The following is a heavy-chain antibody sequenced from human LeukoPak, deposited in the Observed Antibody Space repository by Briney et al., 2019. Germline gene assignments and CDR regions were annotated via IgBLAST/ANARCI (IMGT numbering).Heavy chain of an antibody. CDR2: IYPRDGST. CDR1: GYTFTSNY. CDR3: ARDQEGFDY. J-gene: IGHJ4*02. Sequence: APVKVSCKASGYTFTSNYIHWVRQAPGQGLEWMGMIYPRDGSTSYAQKFQGRVTVTRDTSTSTVHMELSGLRSEDTAVYYCARDQEGFDYWGQGTLVTVSS. V-gene: IGHV1-46*01.